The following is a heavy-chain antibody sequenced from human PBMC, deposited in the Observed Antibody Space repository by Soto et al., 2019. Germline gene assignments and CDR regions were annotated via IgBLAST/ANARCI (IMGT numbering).Heavy chain of an antibody. Sequence: HEQLVESGGGLVEPGGSVGLACAACGFSFRDFHMSWIRRSPGQGLEWVAHLGTRSSYTLYADVVNGRFTISRDNAKQSLQLQMDSLTAEDTAVYYCAGDIPYLGATKYFDYWGQGALVTVSS. CDR1: GFSFRDFH. V-gene: IGHV3-11*05. CDR3: AGDIPYLGATKYFDY. D-gene: IGHD1-26*01. J-gene: IGHJ4*02. CDR2: LGTRSSYT.